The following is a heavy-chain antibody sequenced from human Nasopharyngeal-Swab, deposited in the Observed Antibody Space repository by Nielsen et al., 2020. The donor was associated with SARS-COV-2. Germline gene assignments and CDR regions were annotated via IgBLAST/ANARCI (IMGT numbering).Heavy chain of an antibody. CDR3: GRGGKLGALDI. Sequence: GGSLRLSCAASGLTFTNSRMSWVRQAPGKGLEWVANIQQDGSDTYSVDSVPGRFTISRDNAKNSLELQMNRLRVEDTAVYYCGRGGKLGALDIWGQGTMVTVSS. D-gene: IGHD3-16*01. J-gene: IGHJ3*02. CDR2: IQQDGSDT. CDR1: GLTFTNSR. V-gene: IGHV3-7*01.